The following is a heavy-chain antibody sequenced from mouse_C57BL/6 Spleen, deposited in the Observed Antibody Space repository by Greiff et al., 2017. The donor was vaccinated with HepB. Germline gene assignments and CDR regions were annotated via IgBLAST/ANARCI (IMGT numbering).Heavy chain of an antibody. D-gene: IGHD1-1*01. CDR1: GYTFTSYW. Sequence: QVQLQQPGAELVRPGSSVKLSCKASGYTFTSYWMHWVKQRPIQGLEWIGNIDPSDSETHYNQKFKDKATLTVDKSSSTAYMQLSSLTSEDSAVYYCARAPITTLGPWYFDVWGTGTTVTVSS. CDR3: ARAPITTLGPWYFDV. V-gene: IGHV1-52*01. CDR2: IDPSDSET. J-gene: IGHJ1*03.